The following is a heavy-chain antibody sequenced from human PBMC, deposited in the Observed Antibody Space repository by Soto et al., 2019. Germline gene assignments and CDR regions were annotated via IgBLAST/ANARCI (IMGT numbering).Heavy chain of an antibody. CDR1: GYTFTGYY. Sequence: ASVKVSCKASGYTFTGYYMHWVQQAPGQGLEWMGWINPNSGGTNYAQKFQGWVTMTRDTSISTAYMELSRLRSDDTAVYYCARGHTYYYDSSGYYYNKDPYAFDIWGQGTMVTVSS. CDR2: INPNSGGT. CDR3: ARGHTYYYDSSGYYYNKDPYAFDI. J-gene: IGHJ3*02. D-gene: IGHD3-22*01. V-gene: IGHV1-2*04.